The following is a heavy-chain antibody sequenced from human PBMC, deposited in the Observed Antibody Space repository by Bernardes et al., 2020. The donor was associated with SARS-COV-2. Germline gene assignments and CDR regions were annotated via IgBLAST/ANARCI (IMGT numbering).Heavy chain of an antibody. CDR3: ARDLVVAATRSRFFVY. D-gene: IGHD2-15*01. V-gene: IGHV4-39*07. CDR2: IYYSGIT. Sequence: SGSLSLTCTVSGGSISSIRYYWVWHLHPPGKGLEWSWSIYYSGITYYNPSLKRRVTISVDTSKNQFSLKLRSVTAADTAVYYCARDLVVAATRSRFFVYWGQGTLGTVSS. J-gene: IGHJ4*02. CDR1: GGSISSIRYY.